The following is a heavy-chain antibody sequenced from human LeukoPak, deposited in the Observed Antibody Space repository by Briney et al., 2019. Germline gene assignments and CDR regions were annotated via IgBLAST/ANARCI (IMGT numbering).Heavy chain of an antibody. CDR1: GGSISSGGFS. V-gene: IGHV4-30-2*01. D-gene: IGHD5-18*01. CDR3: ARGGHSYGRNWFDP. Sequence: SETLSLTCAVSGGSISSGGFSWSWIRQPPGKGLEWVGSTYHSGNTYYNPSLKSRVTISVDRSKNQFSLEVSSVTAADTAVYYCARGGHSYGRNWFDPWGQGTLVTVSS. J-gene: IGHJ5*02. CDR2: TYHSGNT.